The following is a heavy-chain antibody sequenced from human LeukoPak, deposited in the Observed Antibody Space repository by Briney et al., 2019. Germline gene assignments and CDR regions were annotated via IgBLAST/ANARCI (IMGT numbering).Heavy chain of an antibody. CDR2: FHNSGTS. Sequence: SETLSLTCTVSDDSISDYYRGWIRQPPGKGLEWIGYFHNSGTSTYNPSLKSRVTISADTSKNQFSLKLNSLTTADTAVYYCTRGXXWLIDYWGQGILVTVSS. D-gene: IGHD3-16*01. CDR3: TRGXXWLIDY. CDR1: DDSISDYY. J-gene: IGHJ4*02. V-gene: IGHV4-59*01.